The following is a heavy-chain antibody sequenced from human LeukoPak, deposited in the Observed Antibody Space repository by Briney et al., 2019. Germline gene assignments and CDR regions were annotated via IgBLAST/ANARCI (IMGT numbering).Heavy chain of an antibody. V-gene: IGHV3-49*03. CDR1: GFTFSDYA. CDR3: ARSPLGIAPFDY. D-gene: IGHD7-27*01. Sequence: PGRSLRLSCRGSGFTFSDYAMTWFRQTPGKGLEWVSFIRSKAYGGTSEYAASVKGRFTISRDDSKSIAYLQMNSLKAEDTAVYYCARSPLGIAPFDYWGQGTLVTVSS. CDR2: IRSKAYGGTS. J-gene: IGHJ4*02.